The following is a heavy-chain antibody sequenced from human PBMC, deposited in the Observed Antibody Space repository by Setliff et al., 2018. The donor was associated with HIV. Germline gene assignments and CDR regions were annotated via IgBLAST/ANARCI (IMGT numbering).Heavy chain of an antibody. CDR2: INSDGSST. Sequence: HPGGSLRLSCAASGFTFSNYWMHWVRQAPGEGLVWVSRINSDGSSTSYADSVKGRFTISRDNAKNTLYLQMNSLRAEDTALYYCAKVRWTANYYFDCWGQGTLVTVSS. V-gene: IGHV3-74*01. D-gene: IGHD1-7*01. J-gene: IGHJ4*02. CDR3: AKVRWTANYYFDC. CDR1: GFTFSNYW.